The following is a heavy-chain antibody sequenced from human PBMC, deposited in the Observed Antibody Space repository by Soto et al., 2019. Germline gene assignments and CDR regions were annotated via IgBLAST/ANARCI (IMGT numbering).Heavy chain of an antibody. CDR1: GYTFTSYA. Sequence: GASVKVSCKASGYTFTSYAMHWVRQAPGQRLEWMGWINAGHGNTKYSQKFQGRVTITRDTSASTAYMELSSLRSEDTAVYYCARDDFPRIAYCSSTSCPGGSFDYWGQGTLVTVSS. J-gene: IGHJ4*02. D-gene: IGHD2-2*01. CDR3: ARDDFPRIAYCSSTSCPGGSFDY. CDR2: INAGHGNT. V-gene: IGHV1-3*01.